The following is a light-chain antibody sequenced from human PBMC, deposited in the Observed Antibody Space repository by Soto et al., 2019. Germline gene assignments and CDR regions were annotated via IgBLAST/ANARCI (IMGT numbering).Light chain of an antibody. V-gene: IGKV3-20*01. CDR2: GAS. CDR3: QRYGSSPPFT. CDR1: QRISSRY. Sequence: EIVLTQSPGTLSLSPGERATLSCRASQRISSRYLAWYQQKPGQAPRLLISGASTRATGIPDRFGGSGSGTDFTLTISRLEPEDFAVYFCQRYGSSPPFTFGQGTKVEI. J-gene: IGKJ2*01.